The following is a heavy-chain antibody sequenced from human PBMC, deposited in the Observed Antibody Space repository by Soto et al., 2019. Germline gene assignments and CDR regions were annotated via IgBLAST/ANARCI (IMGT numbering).Heavy chain of an antibody. CDR3: ATSVNSAMAFDY. Sequence: ASVKVSCKASGYTFTQYYIHCVGQAPGQGLEWMGIINPNGGSTTYAQKFRAGFTMTRDTSTSTVYMELSSLRSEDSAVYYCATSVNSAMAFDYWGQGTLVTVSS. D-gene: IGHD5-18*01. CDR2: INPNGGST. CDR1: GYTFTQYY. V-gene: IGHV1-46*01. J-gene: IGHJ4*02.